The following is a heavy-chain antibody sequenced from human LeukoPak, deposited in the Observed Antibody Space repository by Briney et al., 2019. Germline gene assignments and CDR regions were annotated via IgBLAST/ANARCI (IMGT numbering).Heavy chain of an antibody. D-gene: IGHD2-21*01. Sequence: GASVKVSCKTSGYSFTSYFLHWVRQAPGRGLEWMGWIDPRSGATGYAQKSHGWVTMTRDTSISTVYMELTSLTSDDTAVYYCARDKGDATGNFWFLEVWGRGTLVIVS. CDR2: IDPRSGAT. J-gene: IGHJ2*01. CDR1: GYSFTSYF. CDR3: ARDKGDATGNFWFLEV. V-gene: IGHV1-2*04.